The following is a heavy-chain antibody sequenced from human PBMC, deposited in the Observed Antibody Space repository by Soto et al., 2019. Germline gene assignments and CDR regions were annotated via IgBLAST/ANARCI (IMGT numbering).Heavy chain of an antibody. V-gene: IGHV1-18*01. J-gene: IGHJ4*02. Sequence: ASVKVSCKASGYTFTSYGISWVRQAPGQGLEWMAWISAYNGNTNYAQKLQGRVTMTTDASTSTAYMELRSLRSDDTAVYYCARDGVSYCGGDCYPAQDYWGQGTLVTVSS. CDR1: GYTFTSYG. D-gene: IGHD2-21*02. CDR2: ISAYNGNT. CDR3: ARDGVSYCGGDCYPAQDY.